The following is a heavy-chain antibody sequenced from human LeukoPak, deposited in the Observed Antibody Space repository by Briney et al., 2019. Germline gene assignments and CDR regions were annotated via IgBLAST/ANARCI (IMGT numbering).Heavy chain of an antibody. CDR3: ARFGPYYYDSSGYQQMDV. CDR2: IYYSGST. V-gene: IGHV4-30-4*08. J-gene: IGHJ6*04. D-gene: IGHD3-22*01. CDR1: GGSISSGDYY. Sequence: SSETLSLTCTVSGGSISSGDYYWSWIRQPPGKGLEWIGYIYYSGSTYYNPSLKSRVTISVDTSKNQFPLKLSSVTAADTAVYYCARFGPYYYDSSGYQQMDVWGKGTTVTVSS.